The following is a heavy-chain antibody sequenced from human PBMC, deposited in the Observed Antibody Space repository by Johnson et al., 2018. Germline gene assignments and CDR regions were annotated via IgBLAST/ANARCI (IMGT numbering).Heavy chain of an antibody. J-gene: IGHJ6*02. V-gene: IGHV4-34*01. CDR2: INHSGST. CDR3: ARPTRPYYYYYYGMDV. Sequence: QVQLQQWGAGLLKPSETLSLTCAVYGGSFSGYYWSWIRQPPGKGLEWIGEINHSGSTNYNPSLKSRVTISVDTSKNQFSLKLSTGTAADTAVYYCARPTRPYYYYYYGMDVWGQGTTVTVSS. CDR1: GGSFSGYY.